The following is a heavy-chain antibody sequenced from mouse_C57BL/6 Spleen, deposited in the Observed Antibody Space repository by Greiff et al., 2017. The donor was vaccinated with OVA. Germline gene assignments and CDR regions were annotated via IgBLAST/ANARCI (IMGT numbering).Heavy chain of an antibody. Sequence: ESGPGLVKPSQSLSLTCSVTGYSITSGYYWNWIRQFPGNKLEWMGYISYDGSNNYNPSLKNRISITRDTSKNQFFLKLNSVTTEDTATYYCASPYYYGSSYGYFDVWGTGTTVTVSS. CDR2: ISYDGSN. CDR1: GYSITSGYY. J-gene: IGHJ1*03. CDR3: ASPYYYGSSYGYFDV. D-gene: IGHD1-1*01. V-gene: IGHV3-6*01.